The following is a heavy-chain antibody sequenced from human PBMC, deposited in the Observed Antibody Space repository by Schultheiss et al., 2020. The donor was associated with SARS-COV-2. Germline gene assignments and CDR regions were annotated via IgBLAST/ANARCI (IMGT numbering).Heavy chain of an antibody. V-gene: IGHV3-21*01. CDR2: ISTSSSYI. D-gene: IGHD3-3*01. CDR3: ARGLTYYDFWSGYSLFDY. Sequence: GGSLRLSCAASGFTFSSYAMSWVRQAPGKGLEWVSSISTSSSYIYYADSVKGRFTISRDNSKNTLYLQMNSLRAEDTAVYYCARGLTYYDFWSGYSLFDYWGQGTLVTVSS. CDR1: GFTFSSYA. J-gene: IGHJ4*02.